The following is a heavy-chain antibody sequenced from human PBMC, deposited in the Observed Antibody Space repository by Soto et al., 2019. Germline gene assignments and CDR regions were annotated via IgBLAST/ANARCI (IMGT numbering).Heavy chain of an antibody. CDR2: ITAYNGHT. D-gene: IGHD2-15*01. Sequence: XSVKVPCKASGYWFNTYGSTWVRQAPGQGLEWMGWITAYNGHTNSAQKLQDRVTMTTDISTSTAYMELRSLRSDDTAVYYCARGQGEYRSGGRCYANYYYHGLDVWGQGTTVTVSS. CDR3: ARGQGEYRSGGRCYANYYYHGLDV. J-gene: IGHJ6*02. V-gene: IGHV1-18*01. CDR1: GYWFNTYG.